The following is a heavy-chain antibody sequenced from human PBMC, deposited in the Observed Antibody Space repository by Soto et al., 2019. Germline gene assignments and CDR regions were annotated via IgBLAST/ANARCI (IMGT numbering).Heavy chain of an antibody. CDR3: ARYCSGGSCYVGHDAFDI. V-gene: IGHV4-59*01. Sequence: RPLTCTVSGGSISSYYWSWIRQPPGKGLEWIGYIYYSGSTNYNPSLKSRVTISVDTSKNQFSLKLSSVTAADTAVYYCARYCSGGSCYVGHDAFDIWGQGTMVTVSS. CDR2: IYYSGST. D-gene: IGHD2-15*01. CDR1: GGSISSYY. J-gene: IGHJ3*02.